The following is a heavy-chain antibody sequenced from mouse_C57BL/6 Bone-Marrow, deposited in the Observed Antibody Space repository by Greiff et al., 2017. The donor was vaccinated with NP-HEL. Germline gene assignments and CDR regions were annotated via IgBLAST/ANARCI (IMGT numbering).Heavy chain of an antibody. J-gene: IGHJ2*01. D-gene: IGHD2-4*01. CDR3: ASYYDYDGDYFDY. CDR1: GFTFSDYY. Sequence: EVKLVESEGGLVQPGSSMKLSCTASGFTFSDYYMAWVRQVPEKGLEWVANINYDGSSTYYLDSLKSRFIISRDNAKNILYLQMSSLKSEDTATYYCASYYDYDGDYFDYWGQGTTLTVSS. CDR2: INYDGSST. V-gene: IGHV5-16*01.